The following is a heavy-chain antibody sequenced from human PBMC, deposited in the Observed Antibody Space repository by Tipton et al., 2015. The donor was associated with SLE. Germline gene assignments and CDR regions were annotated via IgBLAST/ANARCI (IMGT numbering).Heavy chain of an antibody. CDR2: ISCSSTTI. D-gene: IGHD7-27*01. V-gene: IGHV3-48*01. CDR3: ATGDVGAFDY. Sequence: SLRLSCATSGFTFSAYWMTWVRQAPGKGLEWVSYISCSSTTIYYADSVKGRFTISRDNAKNSLYLQMNRLRAEDTAIYYCATGDVGAFDYWGQGTLVTVSS. J-gene: IGHJ4*02. CDR1: GFTFSAYW.